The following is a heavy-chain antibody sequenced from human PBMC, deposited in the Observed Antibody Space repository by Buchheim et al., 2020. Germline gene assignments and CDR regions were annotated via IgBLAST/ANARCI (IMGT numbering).Heavy chain of an antibody. CDR2: IISSSSYI. D-gene: IGHD7-27*01. V-gene: IGHV3-21*01. CDR3: ARLTHGGSLGFDY. Sequence: EVQLVESGGGLVKPGGSLRLSCAASGFTFSSYSINWVRQAPGKGLEWVSSIISSSSYIYYADSVKGRFTISRDNAKNSLYLRMGSLRAEDTAVYYCARLTHGGSLGFDYWGQGTL. CDR1: GFTFSSYS. J-gene: IGHJ4*02.